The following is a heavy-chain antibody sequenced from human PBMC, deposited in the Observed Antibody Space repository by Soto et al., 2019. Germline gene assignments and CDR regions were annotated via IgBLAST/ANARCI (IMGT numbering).Heavy chain of an antibody. Sequence: QVQLQESGPGLVKPSQTLSLTCSVSGDSVNSGGHSWNWIRQHPGKVLEWVGYTHASGVTSYNPSLKSLHDLSIDMSNNEVSLKLTSVTAADTAVYFCERDGGYVPNGYFFDIWGQGTMVTVSS. CDR3: ERDGGYVPNGYFFDI. CDR2: THASGVT. J-gene: IGHJ3*02. D-gene: IGHD1-26*01. V-gene: IGHV4-31*01. CDR1: GDSVNSGGHS.